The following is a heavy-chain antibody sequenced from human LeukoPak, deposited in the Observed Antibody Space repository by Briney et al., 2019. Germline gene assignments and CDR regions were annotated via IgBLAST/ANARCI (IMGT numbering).Heavy chain of an antibody. D-gene: IGHD3-10*01. CDR1: GDSVSSKSAA. CDR3: ARESGIEDELLWFGELSHYYYYGMDV. CDR2: TYYRSKWYN. J-gene: IGHJ6*02. V-gene: IGHV6-1*01. Sequence: SQTLSLTCAISGDSVSSKSAAWNWIRQSPSRGLEWLGRTYYRSKWYNDYAVSVKSRITINPDTSKNQFSLQLNSVTPEDTAVYYCARESGIEDELLWFGELSHYYYYGMDVWGQRTTVTVSS.